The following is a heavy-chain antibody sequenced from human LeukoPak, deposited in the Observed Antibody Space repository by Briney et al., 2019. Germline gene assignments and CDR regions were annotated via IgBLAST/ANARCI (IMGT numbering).Heavy chain of an antibody. V-gene: IGHV3-21*01. CDR1: GFTFSSYS. D-gene: IGHD1-1*01. J-gene: IGHJ4*02. Sequence: GGSLRLSCAASGFTFSSYSMNWLRQAPGKGLEWVSSISSSSSYIYYADSVKGRFTISRDNAKNSLYLQMNSLRAEDTAVYYCARGATGTTALVDYWGQGTLVTVSS. CDR3: ARGATGTTALVDY. CDR2: ISSSSSYI.